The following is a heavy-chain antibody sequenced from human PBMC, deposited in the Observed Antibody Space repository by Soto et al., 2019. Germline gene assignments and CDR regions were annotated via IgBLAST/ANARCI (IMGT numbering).Heavy chain of an antibody. Sequence: ASVKVSCKASGYTFTSYYMHWVRQAPGQGLEWMGIINPSGGSTSYAQKFQGRVTMTRNSSISTAYMELSSLRSEDTAVYYCARRALAGHWFDPWGQGTLVTVSS. CDR1: GYTFTSYY. D-gene: IGHD6-19*01. CDR2: INPSGGST. CDR3: ARRALAGHWFDP. V-gene: IGHV1-46*01. J-gene: IGHJ5*02.